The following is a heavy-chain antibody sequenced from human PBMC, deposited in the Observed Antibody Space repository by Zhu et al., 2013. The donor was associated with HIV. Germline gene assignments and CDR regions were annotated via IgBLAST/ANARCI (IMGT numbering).Heavy chain of an antibody. J-gene: IGHJ4*01. CDR3: ARHRGQQLGGPGY. CDR1: GGSFRGYY. CDR2: SIIVKAP. V-gene: IGHV4-34*01. Sequence: QVQLQQWGAGLLKPSETLSLTCAVYGGSFRGYYWSWIRQPPGKGWSGLGKSIIVKAPITTRPSRVDSPYQLTRPKNQFSLKLSSVTAADTAVYYCARHRGQQLGGPGYWG. D-gene: IGHD6-13*01.